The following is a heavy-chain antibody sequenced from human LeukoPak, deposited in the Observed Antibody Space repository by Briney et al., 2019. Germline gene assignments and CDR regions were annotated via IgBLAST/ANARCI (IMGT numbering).Heavy chain of an antibody. CDR1: GFIFRNFG. Sequence: QPGESLRLSCAASGFIFRNFGMSWIRQAPGKGLEWVSHISDVVAHTWYEDSVKGRFIISRDNSNNRVFLQMNRLRPVDTALYYCAKDNYGGVYASWGQGTLVTVSS. J-gene: IGHJ5*02. V-gene: IGHV3-23*01. CDR3: AKDNYGGVYAS. D-gene: IGHD3-16*01. CDR2: ISDVVAHT.